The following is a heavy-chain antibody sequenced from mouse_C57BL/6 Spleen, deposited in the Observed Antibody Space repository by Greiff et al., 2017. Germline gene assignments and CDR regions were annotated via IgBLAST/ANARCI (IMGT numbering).Heavy chain of an antibody. CDR1: GYTFTDYY. J-gene: IGHJ2*01. D-gene: IGHD2-3*01. CDR2: INPYNGGT. Sequence: EVQLVESGPVLVKPGASVKMSCKASGYTFTDYYMNWVKQSHGKSLEWIGVINPYNGGTSYNQKFKGKATLTVDKSSSTAYMELNSLTSEDSAVYYCASRYDYLDYWGQGTTLTVSS. CDR3: ASRYDYLDY. V-gene: IGHV1-19*01.